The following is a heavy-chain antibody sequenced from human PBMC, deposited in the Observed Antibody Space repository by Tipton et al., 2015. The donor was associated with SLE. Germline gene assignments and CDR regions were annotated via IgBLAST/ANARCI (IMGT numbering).Heavy chain of an antibody. CDR3: AQAHLWGSYRYASDI. J-gene: IGHJ3*02. CDR1: GGSIRSSSFY. D-gene: IGHD3-16*02. CDR2: MHHTGAT. V-gene: IGHV4-39*07. Sequence: TLSLTCSVSGGSIRSSSFYWGWIRQPPGKGLEWIGSMHHTGATYSSPSLKSRVTLSLDKSQNQFSLKLSSVTAADTAVYYCAQAHLWGSYRYASDIWGQGTMVTVSS.